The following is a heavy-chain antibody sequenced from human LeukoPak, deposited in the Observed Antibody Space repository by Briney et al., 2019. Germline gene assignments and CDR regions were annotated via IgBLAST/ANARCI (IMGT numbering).Heavy chain of an antibody. CDR3: AKDHRYCSGGSCYGADY. J-gene: IGHJ4*02. Sequence: GSLRLSFGASGFSFSSYGMNWVRQAPGKGLEWVAFIRYDGSNKYYADSVKGRFTISRDDSKNTLYLQMNSLRPEDTAVYYCAKDHRYCSGGSCYGADYWGQGTLVTVSS. CDR1: GFSFSSYG. D-gene: IGHD2-15*01. CDR2: IRYDGSNK. V-gene: IGHV3-30*02.